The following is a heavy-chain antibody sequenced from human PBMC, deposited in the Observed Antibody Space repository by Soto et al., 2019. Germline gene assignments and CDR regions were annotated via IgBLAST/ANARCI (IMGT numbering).Heavy chain of an antibody. D-gene: IGHD2-15*01. Sequence: PGGSLRHSCAASGFTFSIYAMHWVRQAPGKGLEWVAVISYDRNKRYYADSVKGRFTISRDNSKNTLYLQMNSLRAEDTAVYYCARNTKSRYSYCSGGSCSRALYYYYGMDVWGQGTTVTVSS. CDR1: GFTFSIYA. CDR3: ARNTKSRYSYCSGGSCSRALYYYYGMDV. J-gene: IGHJ6*02. CDR2: ISYDRNKR. V-gene: IGHV3-30-3*01.